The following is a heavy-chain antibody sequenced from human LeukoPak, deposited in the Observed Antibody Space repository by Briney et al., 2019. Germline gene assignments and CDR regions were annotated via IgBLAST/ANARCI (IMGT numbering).Heavy chain of an antibody. CDR2: IYTSGST. V-gene: IGHV4-61*02. J-gene: IGHJ4*02. CDR3: ARETRPTNFDY. CDR1: GGSISSGSYY. Sequence: SQTLSLTCTVSGGSISSGSYYWGWIRQPAGKGLEWIWRIYTSGSTNYNPSLESRVTISVDTSKNQFSLELSSVTAADTAVYYCARETRPTNFDYWGQGTLVTVSS.